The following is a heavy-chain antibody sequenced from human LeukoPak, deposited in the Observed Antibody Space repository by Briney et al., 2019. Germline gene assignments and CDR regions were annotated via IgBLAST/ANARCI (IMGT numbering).Heavy chain of an antibody. D-gene: IGHD6-13*01. J-gene: IGHJ4*02. CDR2: ISSSGNTT. Sequence: GGSLRLSCAASGFTFSDYYMSWIRQAPGKGLEWVSYISSSGNTTYHADSVKGRFTISRDNAKNSLYLQMSSPRAEDTAVYYCARDGGSSWYFDYWGQGTLVTVSS. CDR1: GFTFSDYY. V-gene: IGHV3-11*04. CDR3: ARDGGSSWYFDY.